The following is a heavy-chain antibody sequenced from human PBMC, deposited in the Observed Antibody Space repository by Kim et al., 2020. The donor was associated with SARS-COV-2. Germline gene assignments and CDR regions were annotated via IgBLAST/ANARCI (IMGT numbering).Heavy chain of an antibody. D-gene: IGHD2-15*01. Sequence: SETLSLTCAVYGGSFSGYYWSWIRQPPGKGLEWIGEINHSGSTNYNPSLKSRVTISVDTSKNQFSLKLSSVTAADTAVYYCARGDEAARAFDIWCQGTMVTVSS. CDR1: GGSFSGYY. V-gene: IGHV4-34*01. J-gene: IGHJ3*02. CDR2: INHSGST. CDR3: ARGDEAARAFDI.